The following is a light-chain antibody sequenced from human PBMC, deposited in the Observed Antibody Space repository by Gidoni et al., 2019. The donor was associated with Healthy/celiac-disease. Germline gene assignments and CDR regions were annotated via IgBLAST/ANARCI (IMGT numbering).Light chain of an antibody. CDR3: QQYYSTPLT. V-gene: IGKV4-1*01. J-gene: IGKJ4*01. CDR1: QSVLYSSNNRNY. CDR2: WAS. Sequence: DIVLTQSPVSLAVSLGETATINCKSSQSVLYSSNNRNYLAWYQQKPGQPPKLLIYWASTRESGVPDRFSGSGSGTDFALTIGSLQAEDVAVYYCQQYYSTPLTFGGGTKVEIK.